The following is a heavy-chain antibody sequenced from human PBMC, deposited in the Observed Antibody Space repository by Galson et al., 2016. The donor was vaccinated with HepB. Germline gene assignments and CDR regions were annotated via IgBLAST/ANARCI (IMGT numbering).Heavy chain of an antibody. V-gene: IGHV3-53*01. J-gene: IGHJ6*02. CDR1: GFTVSDNY. CDR2: IFPGGTT. CDR3: ARYKYVKGAYYYYGVDV. Sequence: SLRLSCAASGFTVSDNYMTWVRQAPGKGLEWVSLIFPGGTTYYADSVKGRFTISRGNSKSTLYLQLNSLRAEDTAVYYCARYKYVKGAYYYYGVDVWGQGTTVTVSS. D-gene: IGHD1-1*01.